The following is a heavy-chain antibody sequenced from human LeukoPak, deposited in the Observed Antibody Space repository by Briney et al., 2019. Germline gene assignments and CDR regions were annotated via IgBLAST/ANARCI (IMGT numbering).Heavy chain of an antibody. CDR1: GGSISTYY. J-gene: IGHJ3*02. CDR2: IHHSGST. CDR3: ARDRMVQGRAFDI. D-gene: IGHD3-10*01. Sequence: PSETLSLTCTLSGGSISTYYWSWIRQPPGKGLEWIGYIHHSGSTNYNPSLKSRVTISVDTSKNQFSLKLSSVTAADTAVYYCARDRMVQGRAFDIWGQGTMVTVSS. V-gene: IGHV4-59*01.